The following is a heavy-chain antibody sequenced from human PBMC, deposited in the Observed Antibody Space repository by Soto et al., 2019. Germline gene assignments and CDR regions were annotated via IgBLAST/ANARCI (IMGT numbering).Heavy chain of an antibody. Sequence: PSETLSLTCTVSGGSISSSSYYWGWIRQPPGKGLEWIGSIYYSGSTYYNPSLKSRVTISVDTSKNQFSLKLSSVTAADTAVYYCAIPEGYCSSTSCRFDYWGQGTLVTVSS. CDR1: GGSISSSSYY. J-gene: IGHJ4*02. CDR3: AIPEGYCSSTSCRFDY. V-gene: IGHV4-39*01. D-gene: IGHD2-2*01. CDR2: IYYSGST.